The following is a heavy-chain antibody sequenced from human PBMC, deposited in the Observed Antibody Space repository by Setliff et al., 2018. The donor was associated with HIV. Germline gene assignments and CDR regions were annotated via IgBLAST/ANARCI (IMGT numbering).Heavy chain of an antibody. CDR1: GYTLTDYY. J-gene: IGHJ6*03. D-gene: IGHD3-10*01. CDR2: INPKSGGT. CDR3: ARQITMVRGVYQPYYYYYMDV. Sequence: ASVKVSCKASGYTLTDYYMHWVRQAPGQGLEWMGWINPKSGGTNSALKFQGRVTMTRDTSISTAYMELSRLRSDDTAVYYCARQITMVRGVYQPYYYYYMDVWGKGTTVTVSS. V-gene: IGHV1-2*02.